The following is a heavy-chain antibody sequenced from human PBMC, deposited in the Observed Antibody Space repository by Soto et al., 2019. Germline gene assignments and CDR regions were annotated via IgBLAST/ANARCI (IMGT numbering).Heavy chain of an antibody. V-gene: IGHV4-59*08. CDR1: GGSISSYY. CDR2: IYYSGST. CDR3: ARRGVPIHLRYPGEASFVDV. J-gene: IGHJ6*04. D-gene: IGHD5-18*01. Sequence: SETLSLTCTVSGGSISSYYWSWIRQPPGKGLEWIGYIYYSGSTNYNPSLKSRVTISVDTSKNQFSLKLSSVTAADTAVYYCARRGVPIHLRYPGEASFVDVWGKGTTVTVSS.